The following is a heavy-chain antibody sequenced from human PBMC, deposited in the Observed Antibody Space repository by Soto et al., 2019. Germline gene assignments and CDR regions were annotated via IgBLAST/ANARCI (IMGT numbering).Heavy chain of an antibody. J-gene: IGHJ6*02. CDR2: IYPGDSDT. Sequence: GESLKISCKGSGYSFTSYWIGWVRQMPGKGLEWMGIIYPGDSDTRYSPSFQGQVTISADKSISTAYLQWSSLKASDTAMYYCARQSSSGGKFYYYGMDVWGQGTSVTVSS. CDR3: ARQSSSGGKFYYYGMDV. V-gene: IGHV5-51*01. D-gene: IGHD6-19*01. CDR1: GYSFTSYW.